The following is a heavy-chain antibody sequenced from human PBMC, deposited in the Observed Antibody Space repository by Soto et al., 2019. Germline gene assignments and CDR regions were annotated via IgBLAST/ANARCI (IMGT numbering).Heavy chain of an antibody. CDR1: GYTFTGYY. D-gene: IGHD6-13*01. J-gene: IGHJ4*02. V-gene: IGHV1-2*04. Sequence: ASVKVSCKASGYTFTGYYMHWVRQAPGQGLEWMGWINPNSGGTNYAQKFQGWVTMTRDTSISTAYMELSRLRSDDTAVYYCAREGIAAPGTFDYWGQGTLVTVSS. CDR2: INPNSGGT. CDR3: AREGIAAPGTFDY.